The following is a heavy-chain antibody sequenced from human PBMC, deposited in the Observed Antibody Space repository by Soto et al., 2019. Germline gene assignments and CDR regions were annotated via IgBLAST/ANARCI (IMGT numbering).Heavy chain of an antibody. D-gene: IGHD5-18*01. CDR1: GGSISSNY. V-gene: IGHV4-4*07. Sequence: PSETLSLTCTISGGSISSNYCNWIRQPAGRGLEWIGRIYTSGGTNYNPSLKSRVTMSVDTSKKQFSLNLSSVTATDTAVYYCASGYCYVDTFDYWGQGTLVTVSS. CDR2: IYTSGGT. CDR3: ASGYCYVDTFDY. J-gene: IGHJ4*02.